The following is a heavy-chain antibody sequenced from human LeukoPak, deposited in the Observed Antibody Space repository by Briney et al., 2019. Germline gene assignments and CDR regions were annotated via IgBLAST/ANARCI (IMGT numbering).Heavy chain of an antibody. CDR2: FYHGGST. Sequence: PSETLSLTCTVSGYSISTGYYWDWIRQPPGKGLEWIGTFYHGGSTYYNPSLKSRVTISVDTSKNQFSLNLTSVTAADTAVYYCARGLSPGYYDSRPLDYWGQGTLVTVSS. V-gene: IGHV4-38-2*02. CDR1: GYSISTGYY. D-gene: IGHD3-22*01. J-gene: IGHJ4*02. CDR3: ARGLSPGYYDSRPLDY.